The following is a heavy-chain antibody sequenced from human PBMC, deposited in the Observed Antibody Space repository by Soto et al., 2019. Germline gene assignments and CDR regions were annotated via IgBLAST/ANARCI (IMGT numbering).Heavy chain of an antibody. CDR3: ARMATFGSLNLFDP. CDR2: MNPGSGDK. CDR1: GYSFTNND. Sequence: ASVKVSCKAFGYSFTNNDVTWVRQATGQGLEWMGWMNPGSGDKGYAQKFQGRVTMTRDISIATAYMELSRLRSDDTAIYYCARMATFGSLNLFDPWGQGTLVTASS. J-gene: IGHJ5*02. D-gene: IGHD3-16*01. V-gene: IGHV1-8*01.